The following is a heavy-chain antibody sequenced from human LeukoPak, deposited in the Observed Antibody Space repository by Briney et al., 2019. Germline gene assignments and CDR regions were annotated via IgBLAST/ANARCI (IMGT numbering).Heavy chain of an antibody. CDR3: ARDRRNMVPFY. J-gene: IGHJ4*02. CDR2: IYYSGST. D-gene: IGHD3-10*01. V-gene: IGHV4-31*03. CDR1: GGSISSGGYY. Sequence: PSETLSLTCTVSGGSISSGGYYWSWIRQHPGKGLEWIGNIYYSGSTYYSPSLKSRVTISVDTSKNQFSLKLSSVTAADTAVYYCARDRRNMVPFYWGQGTLVTVSS.